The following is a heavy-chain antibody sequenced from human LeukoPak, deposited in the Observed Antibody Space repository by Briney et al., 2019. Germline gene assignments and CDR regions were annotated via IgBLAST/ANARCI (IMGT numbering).Heavy chain of an antibody. D-gene: IGHD2-15*01. V-gene: IGHV5-51*01. Sequence: HGESPKISCKGSGYSFTSYWTGWVRQMPGKGLEWMGIIYPGDSDTRYGPSFQGQVTISADKSISTAYLQWSSLKASDTAMYYCARRDCSGGSCYSGYGAFDFWGQGTMVTVSS. CDR3: ARRDCSGGSCYSGYGAFDF. J-gene: IGHJ3*01. CDR1: GYSFTSYW. CDR2: IYPGDSDT.